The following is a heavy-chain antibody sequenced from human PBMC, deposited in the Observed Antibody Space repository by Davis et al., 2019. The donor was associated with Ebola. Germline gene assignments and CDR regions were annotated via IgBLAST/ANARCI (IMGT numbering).Heavy chain of an antibody. V-gene: IGHV3-11*04. CDR3: AKDRVRFDY. CDR1: GFIFSDYY. CDR2: ISSSSSTI. J-gene: IGHJ4*02. Sequence: GGSLRLSCAASGFIFSDYYMSWIRQAPGKGLEWVSYISSSSSTIHYADSVRGRFTISRDNAKSSLYLQMNSLRDEDTAVYYCAKDRVRFDYWGQGTLVTVSS. D-gene: IGHD3-10*01.